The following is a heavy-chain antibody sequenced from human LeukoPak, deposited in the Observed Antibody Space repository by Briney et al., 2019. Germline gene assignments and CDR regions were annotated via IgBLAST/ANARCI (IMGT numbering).Heavy chain of an antibody. CDR1: GFTFSDYY. CDR2: ISSSSSYI. V-gene: IGHV3-11*06. Sequence: GGSLRLSCAASGFTFSDYYMSWIRQAPGKGLEWVSSISSSSSYIYYADSVKGRFTISRDNAKNSLYLQMNSLRAEDTAVYYCAQGSGSFAFDIWGQGTMVTVSS. D-gene: IGHD1-26*01. J-gene: IGHJ3*02. CDR3: AQGSGSFAFDI.